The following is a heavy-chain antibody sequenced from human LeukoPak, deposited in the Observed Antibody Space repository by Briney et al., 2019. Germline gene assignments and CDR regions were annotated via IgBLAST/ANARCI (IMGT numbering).Heavy chain of an antibody. CDR1: GFTVSSNY. D-gene: IGHD3-22*01. CDR2: IYSGGST. J-gene: IGHJ4*02. CDR3: ARDRYYDSSGYYTVKTDY. V-gene: IGHV3-53*01. Sequence: GGSLRLSCAASGFTVSSNYMSWVRQAPGKGLEWVSVIYSGGSTYYADSVKGRFTISRDNSKNTLYLQMNSLRAEDTAVYYCARDRYYDSSGYYTVKTDYWGQGTLVTVSS.